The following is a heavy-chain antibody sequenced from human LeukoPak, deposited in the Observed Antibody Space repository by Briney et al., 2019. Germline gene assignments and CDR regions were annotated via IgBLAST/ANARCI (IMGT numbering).Heavy chain of an antibody. CDR2: IYYSXXT. D-gene: IGHD3-22*01. J-gene: IGHJ3*02. CDR3: ARHLESYYDSSGYPLDAFDI. V-gene: IGHV4-59*08. Sequence: IYYSXXTNYNPSLKSRVTISVDTSKKQFSLKLSSVTAADTAVYYCARHLESYYDSSGYPLDAFDIWGQGTMVTVSS.